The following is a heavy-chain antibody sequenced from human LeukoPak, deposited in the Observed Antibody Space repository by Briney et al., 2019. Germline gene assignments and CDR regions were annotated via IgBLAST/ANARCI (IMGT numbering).Heavy chain of an antibody. D-gene: IGHD3-10*01. CDR3: ARWRLGYYGSGSAGYYMDV. CDR1: GFTFSSYS. V-gene: IGHV4-34*01. CDR2: INHSGST. J-gene: IGHJ6*03. Sequence: GSLRLSCAASGFTFSSYSMNWVRQAPGKGLEWIGEINHSGSTNYNPSLKSRVTISVDTSKNQFSLKLSSVTAADTAVYYCARWRLGYYGSGSAGYYMDVWGKGTTVTISS.